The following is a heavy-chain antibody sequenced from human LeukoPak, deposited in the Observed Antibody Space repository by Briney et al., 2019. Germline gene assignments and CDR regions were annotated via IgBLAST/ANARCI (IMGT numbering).Heavy chain of an antibody. CDR1: GGSISSYY. Sequence: SETLSLTCTVSGGSISSYYWSWIRQPPGKGLEWIGSIYHSGSTYYNPSLKSRVTISVDTSKNQFSLKLSSVTAADTAVYYCARMWYAYRTFDIWGQGTMVTVSS. CDR3: ARMWYAYRTFDI. V-gene: IGHV4-59*08. CDR2: IYHSGST. D-gene: IGHD2-15*01. J-gene: IGHJ3*02.